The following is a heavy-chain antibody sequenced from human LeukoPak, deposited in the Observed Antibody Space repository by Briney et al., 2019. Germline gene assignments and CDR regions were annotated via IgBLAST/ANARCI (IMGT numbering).Heavy chain of an antibody. CDR3: ARDANSFGFRDAFDI. CDR2: MNGRTSNI. D-gene: IGHD5-18*01. V-gene: IGHV3-21*01. Sequence: GGSLRLSCAASGFTFSSHGVNWVRQAPGKGLEWVSSMNGRTSNIYNANSVKVRFTISRDNAQNSVFLQMNSLRAEDTAVYYCARDANSFGFRDAFDIWGQGTMVSVSS. J-gene: IGHJ3*02. CDR1: GFTFSSHG.